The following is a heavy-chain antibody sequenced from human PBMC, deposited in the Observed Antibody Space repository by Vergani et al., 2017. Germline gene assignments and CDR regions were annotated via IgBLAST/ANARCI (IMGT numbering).Heavy chain of an antibody. J-gene: IGHJ4*02. V-gene: IGHV4-59*01. CDR3: ARWRYYESSGYSCAFDY. CDR1: GGSISSYY. Sequence: QVQLQESGPGLVKPSETLSLTCTVSGGSISSYYWSWIRQPPGKGLEWIGYIYYSGSTNYNPSLKSRVTIAVDPSKNQFSLKLSSVTAADTAVYYCARWRYYESSGYSCAFDYWGQGTLVTVSS. CDR2: IYYSGST. D-gene: IGHD3-22*01.